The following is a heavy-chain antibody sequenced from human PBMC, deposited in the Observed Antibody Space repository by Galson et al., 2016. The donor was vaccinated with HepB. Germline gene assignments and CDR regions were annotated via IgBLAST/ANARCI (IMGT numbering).Heavy chain of an antibody. V-gene: IGHV3-74*01. J-gene: IGHJ6*02. CDR1: GFTFSTYW. Sequence: SLRLSCAASGFTFSTYWMHWVRQTPGKRLVWVSRINTDGSSTSYAESVKGRFTISRDNARNVLYLEMNSLRVEDTAVYYCARDRVSLDYYYYYGMDVWGQGTTVTVSS. CDR2: INTDGSST. CDR3: ARDRVSLDYYYYYGMDV.